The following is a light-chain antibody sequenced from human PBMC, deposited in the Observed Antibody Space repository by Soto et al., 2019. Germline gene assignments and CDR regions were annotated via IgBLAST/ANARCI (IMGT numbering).Light chain of an antibody. CDR1: QSVSSSY. Sequence: EIVLTQSPGTLSLSPGERATLSCRASQSVSSSYLAWYQQNPGQAPRLLIYGASSRGTGIPDRFSGSGSGTDFSLTISRLEPEDFAVYYCQQYGSSRWTFGQGTKVEIK. CDR2: GAS. CDR3: QQYGSSRWT. V-gene: IGKV3-20*01. J-gene: IGKJ1*01.